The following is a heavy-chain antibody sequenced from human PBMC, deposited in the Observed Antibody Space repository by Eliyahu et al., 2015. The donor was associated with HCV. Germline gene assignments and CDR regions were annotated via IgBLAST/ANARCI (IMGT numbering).Heavy chain of an antibody. Sequence: QVQLVQSGAEVKRPGSSVKVXCKASGGTXXTYAXSWVRQAPGQVLEWMGGITXILGTANYAQKFQDRVTITADESTSTAYMELSSLRSDDTAVYYCARGADCGGGSCSSLWFYWGQGTLVTVSS. CDR3: ARGADCGGGSCSSLWFY. CDR2: ITXILGTA. D-gene: IGHD2-15*01. V-gene: IGHV1-69*19. J-gene: IGHJ4*02. CDR1: GGTXXTYA.